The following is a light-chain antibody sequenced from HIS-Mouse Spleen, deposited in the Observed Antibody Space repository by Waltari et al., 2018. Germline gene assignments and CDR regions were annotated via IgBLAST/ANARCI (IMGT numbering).Light chain of an antibody. V-gene: IGKV3-11*01. CDR1: QCVSNY. CDR2: DAS. Sequence: EIVLTQSPATLSLSPGERATPSCRASQCVSNYLAWYQQKPGQALRLLIYDASNRATGIPARFSGSVSGTDFTLTICSLGPEDLAVYYCQQRSNWPITFGQGTRLEIK. J-gene: IGKJ5*01. CDR3: QQRSNWPIT.